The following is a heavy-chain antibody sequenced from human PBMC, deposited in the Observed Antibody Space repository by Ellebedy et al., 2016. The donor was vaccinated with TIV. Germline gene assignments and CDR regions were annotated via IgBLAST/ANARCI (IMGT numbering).Heavy chain of an antibody. CDR1: GFTFSGYA. CDR2: INSRGGTT. CDR3: ATARGDHGAFEI. V-gene: IGHV3-23*01. Sequence: PGGSLRLSCAASGFTFSGYAMSWVRQTPGKRLEWVSGINSRGGTTSYADSVKGRFTISRDNSKDTLYLQMNSLRAEDTAVYYCATARGDHGAFEIWGQGTMVSVSS. J-gene: IGHJ3*02. D-gene: IGHD3-10*01.